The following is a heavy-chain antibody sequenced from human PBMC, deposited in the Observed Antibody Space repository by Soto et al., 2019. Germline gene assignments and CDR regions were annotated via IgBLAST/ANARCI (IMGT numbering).Heavy chain of an antibody. CDR1: GGTFSSYA. J-gene: IGHJ3*02. D-gene: IGHD5-12*01. V-gene: IGHV1-69*01. Sequence: QVQLVQSGAEVKKPGSSVKVSCKASGGTFSSYAISWVRKAPGQGLEWMGGIIPISGTANYAQKFQGRVTITADESTSTAYMELSSLRSEDTAVYYCARADRDGYPNYAFDIWGQGTMVTVSS. CDR2: IIPISGTA. CDR3: ARADRDGYPNYAFDI.